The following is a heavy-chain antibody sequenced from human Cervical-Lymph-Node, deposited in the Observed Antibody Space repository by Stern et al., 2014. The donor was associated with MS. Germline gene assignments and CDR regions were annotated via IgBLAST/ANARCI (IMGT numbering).Heavy chain of an antibody. D-gene: IGHD3-22*01. V-gene: IGHV1-69*01. CDR2: IIPIFGTP. CDR3: AREFNYDVSGYYFYY. J-gene: IGHJ4*02. CDR1: GGTFSSYG. Sequence: VQLVESGAEVKKPGSSVKVSCKASGGTFSSYGISWVRQSPGQGLEWMGGIIPIFGTPNYAQKFQGRVTITADESTSTAYMELSSLRYEDTAVYYCAREFNYDVSGYYFYYWGQGTLVTVSS.